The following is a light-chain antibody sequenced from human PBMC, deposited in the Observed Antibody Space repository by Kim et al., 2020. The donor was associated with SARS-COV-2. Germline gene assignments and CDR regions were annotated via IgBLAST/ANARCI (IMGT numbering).Light chain of an antibody. CDR2: DAS. CDR3: QQYGTSPCT. Sequence: FPGETATRSCRASQSVAGDYFAWYQQKPGQAPRLLIVDASTRATGISDRFSGSGSGTDFSLTISRLEPEDFAVYYCQQYGTSPCTFGQGTKLDI. CDR1: QSVAGDY. J-gene: IGKJ2*02. V-gene: IGKV3-20*01.